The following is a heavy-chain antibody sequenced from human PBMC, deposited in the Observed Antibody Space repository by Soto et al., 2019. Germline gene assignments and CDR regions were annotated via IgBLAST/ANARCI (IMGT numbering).Heavy chain of an antibody. Sequence: QVPLQESGPGLVKPSETLSLTCTVSGGSISSYYWSWIRQPPGKGLEWIGYIYYSGSTNYNPSLKSRVTLSLDPSKNQFSLKLSSVTAADTAVCYCASSDGQWGLDYWGQGTLVTVSS. V-gene: IGHV4-59*01. CDR1: GGSISSYY. D-gene: IGHD6-19*01. CDR2: IYYSGST. CDR3: ASSDGQWGLDY. J-gene: IGHJ4*02.